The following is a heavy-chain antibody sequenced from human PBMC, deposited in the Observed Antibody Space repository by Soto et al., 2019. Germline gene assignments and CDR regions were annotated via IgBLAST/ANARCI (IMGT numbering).Heavy chain of an antibody. D-gene: IGHD4-17*01. V-gene: IGHV3-23*01. J-gene: IGHJ3*01. CDR1: GLSFDNYA. Sequence: EVQFLESGGGVVRPGGSLRLSCVASGLSFDNYAMTWVRQSPGKGLEWLACITGNGAVTSYTDSVRGRFTISRDNSKNTLYLQMDSLRADDTAVYYCGKDPNGDYFGAFDVWGQGTTVTVSS. CDR2: ITGNGAVT. CDR3: GKDPNGDYFGAFDV.